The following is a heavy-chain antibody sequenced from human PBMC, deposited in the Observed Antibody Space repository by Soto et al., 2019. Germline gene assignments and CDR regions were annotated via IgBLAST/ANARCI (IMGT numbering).Heavy chain of an antibody. CDR3: ATRAGGSSGPFDY. V-gene: IGHV3-23*01. Sequence: EVQLLESGGGLVQPGGSLRLSCAASGFTFSSYAMNWVRQAPGKGLEWVSGISVGGGNTYYADSVKGRFTNPRDNSENTLYPQMNSLSAEDTAVYFCATRAGGSSGPFDYWGQGTLVTVSS. D-gene: IGHD6-19*01. CDR2: ISVGGGNT. J-gene: IGHJ4*02. CDR1: GFTFSSYA.